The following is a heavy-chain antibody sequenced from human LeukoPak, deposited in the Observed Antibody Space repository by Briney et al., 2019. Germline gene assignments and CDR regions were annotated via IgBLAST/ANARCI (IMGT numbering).Heavy chain of an antibody. D-gene: IGHD3-9*01. J-gene: IGHJ4*02. Sequence: SGGSLRLSCAASGFTSTSYWMHWFRQAPGKVLLCVSRINSDGSSTSYADSVKGRFTISRDNAKNTLYLQMNSLRAEDTAVYYFFFFKQKTAYEILTGYYRTIDYWGQGTLVTVSS. CDR2: INSDGSST. V-gene: IGHV3-74*01. CDR3: FFFKQKTAYEILTGYYRTIDY. CDR1: GFTSTSYW.